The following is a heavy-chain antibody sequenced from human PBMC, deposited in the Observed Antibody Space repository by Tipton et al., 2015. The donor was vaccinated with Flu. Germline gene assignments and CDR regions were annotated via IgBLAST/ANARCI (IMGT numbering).Heavy chain of an antibody. J-gene: IGHJ4*02. D-gene: IGHD6-13*01. Sequence: SLRLSCAASGFTFSSYAMHWVRQAPGKGLEWVAVISYDGSNKYYADSVKGRFTISRDNSKNTLYLQMNSLRAEDTAVYYCARDPQHSSSWSTYVDYWGQGTLVTVSS. V-gene: IGHV3-30-3*01. CDR2: ISYDGSNK. CDR1: GFTFSSYA. CDR3: ARDPQHSSSWSTYVDY.